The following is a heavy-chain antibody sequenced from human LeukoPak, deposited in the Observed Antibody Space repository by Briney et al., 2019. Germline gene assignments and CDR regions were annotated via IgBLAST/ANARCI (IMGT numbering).Heavy chain of an antibody. D-gene: IGHD2-8*01. Sequence: SETLSLTCAVYGGSFSGYYWSWIRQPPGKGLEWIGEINHSGSTNYNPSLKGRVTISVDTSKNQFSLKLSSVTAADTAVYYCARGPLMVGKAYYYYYYMDVWGKGTTVTVSS. V-gene: IGHV4-34*01. CDR3: ARGPLMVGKAYYYYYYMDV. CDR1: GGSFSGYY. J-gene: IGHJ6*03. CDR2: INHSGST.